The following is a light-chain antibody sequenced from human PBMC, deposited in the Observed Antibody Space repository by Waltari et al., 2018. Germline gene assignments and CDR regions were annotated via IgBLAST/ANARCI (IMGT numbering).Light chain of an antibody. V-gene: IGLV4-69*01. CDR1: SGHTRYA. CDR3: QAWGTGIGV. J-gene: IGLJ3*02. CDR2: VNSDGSH. Sequence: QLVLTQSPSASASLGASVKLTCTVSSGHTRYAIACHQQQPEKGPRYLMKVNSDGSHIKGDGIPDRFSGSSSGAERYLTLSSLQSEDEADYYCQAWGTGIGVFGGGTKLSVL.